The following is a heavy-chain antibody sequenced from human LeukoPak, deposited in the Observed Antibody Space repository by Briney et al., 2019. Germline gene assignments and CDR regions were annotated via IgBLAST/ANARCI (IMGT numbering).Heavy chain of an antibody. CDR2: ISGSGGST. Sequence: PGGSLRLPCAASGFTFSSYAMSWVRQAPGKGLEWVSAISGSGGSTYYADSVKGRFTISRDNSKNTLYLQMNSLRAEDTAVYYCAKFNPAGILTGYLNYWGQGTLVTVSS. CDR3: AKFNPAGILTGYLNY. D-gene: IGHD3-9*01. V-gene: IGHV3-23*01. CDR1: GFTFSSYA. J-gene: IGHJ4*02.